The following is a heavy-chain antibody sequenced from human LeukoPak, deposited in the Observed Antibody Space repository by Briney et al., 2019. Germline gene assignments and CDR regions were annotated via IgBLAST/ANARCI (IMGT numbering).Heavy chain of an antibody. J-gene: IGHJ4*02. CDR2: IIPIFGTA. Sequence: GSSVKVSCKASGGTFSSYAISWVRQAPGQGLEWMGGIIPIFGTANYAQKFQGRDTITADESTSTAYMELSSLRSEDTAVYYCASGPSSITIFGVVIYPHSYYFDYWGQGTLVTVSS. V-gene: IGHV1-69*01. D-gene: IGHD3-3*01. CDR3: ASGPSSITIFGVVIYPHSYYFDY. CDR1: GGTFSSYA.